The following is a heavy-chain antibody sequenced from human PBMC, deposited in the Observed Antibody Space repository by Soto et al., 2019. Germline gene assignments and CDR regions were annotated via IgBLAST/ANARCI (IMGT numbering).Heavy chain of an antibody. Sequence: QVQLVQSGAEEKKPGASVKVSCKASGYTFTSYAMHWVRQAPGQRLEWMGWINAGNGNTKYSQKFQGRVTITRDTTARTAYMELRSLRSEATAVYYCARAVGGPTSNLDYWGQGTLVAVSS. V-gene: IGHV1-3*05. CDR3: ARAVGGPTSNLDY. J-gene: IGHJ4*02. CDR2: INAGNGNT. D-gene: IGHD3-16*01. CDR1: GYTFTSYA.